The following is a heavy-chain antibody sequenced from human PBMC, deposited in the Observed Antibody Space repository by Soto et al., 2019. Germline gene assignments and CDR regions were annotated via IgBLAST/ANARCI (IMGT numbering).Heavy chain of an antibody. V-gene: IGHV3-43*01. CDR3: AKDLTVGSSSSGFDY. CDR2: ISWGGGST. D-gene: IGHD6-6*01. Sequence: EVQLVESGGVVVQPGGSLRLSCAASGFTFDDYTMHWVRQAPGKGLEWVSLISWGGGSTYYADSVKGRFTISRDNSKNSLYLQMNRLRTEDTALYYCAKDLTVGSSSSGFDYWGQGTLVTVSS. J-gene: IGHJ4*02. CDR1: GFTFDDYT.